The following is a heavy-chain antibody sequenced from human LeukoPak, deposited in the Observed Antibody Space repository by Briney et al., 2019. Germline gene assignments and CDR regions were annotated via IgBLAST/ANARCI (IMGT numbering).Heavy chain of an antibody. CDR1: GFTFSSYG. J-gene: IGHJ1*01. D-gene: IGHD5-12*01. CDR3: ARGPSGYHNT. Sequence: GGSLRLSCAASGFTFSSYGMHWVRQAPGKGLEWVAFIRYGASNKYYADSVKGRFTISRDNSKNTLYLQMNSLRAEDTAVYYCARGPSGYHNTGGQGTLVTVSS. CDR2: IRYGASNK. V-gene: IGHV3-30*02.